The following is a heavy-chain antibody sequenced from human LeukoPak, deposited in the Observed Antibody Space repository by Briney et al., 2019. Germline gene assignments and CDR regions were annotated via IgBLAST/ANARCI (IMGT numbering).Heavy chain of an antibody. CDR3: ARAHLGTDSNYGMDV. J-gene: IGHJ6*02. V-gene: IGHV1-69*13. CDR2: IIPIFGTA. Sequence: SVKVSCKASGGTFSSYAISWVRQAPGQGLEWMGGIIPIFGTANYAQKFQGRVTITADESTSTAYMELSSLRSEDTAVYYCARAHLGTDSNYGMDVWGQGTTVTVSS. CDR1: GGTFSSYA. D-gene: IGHD5-18*01.